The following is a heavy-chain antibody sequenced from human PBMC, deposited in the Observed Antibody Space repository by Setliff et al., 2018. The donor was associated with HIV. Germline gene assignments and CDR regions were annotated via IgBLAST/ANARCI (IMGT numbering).Heavy chain of an antibody. J-gene: IGHJ4*02. V-gene: IGHV4-61*02. CDR3: AREYSSSWYRYFDY. Sequence: SETLSLTCTVSGGSISSGSYYWSWIRQPAGKGLEWIGRIYTSGSTNYNPSLKSRVTISVETSKNQFALKLSSVTAADTAVYYCAREYSSSWYRYFDYWGQGTMVTVSS. D-gene: IGHD6-13*01. CDR2: IYTSGST. CDR1: GGSISSGSYY.